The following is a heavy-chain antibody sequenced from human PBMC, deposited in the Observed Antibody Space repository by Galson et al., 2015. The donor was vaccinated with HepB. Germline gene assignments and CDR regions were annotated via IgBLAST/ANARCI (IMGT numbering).Heavy chain of an antibody. CDR2: TWKDGSNK. CDR3: AREDATITVAALEY. CDR1: GFAFGNYG. J-gene: IGHJ4*02. Sequence: SLRLSCAASGFAFGNYGMHWVRQAPGKGLEWMALTWKDGSNKHYADSLKGRFRISRDNTKNTLFLEADSLRAEDTAVYYCAREDATITVAALEYWGQGVLVTVSS. D-gene: IGHD6-19*01. V-gene: IGHV3-33*01.